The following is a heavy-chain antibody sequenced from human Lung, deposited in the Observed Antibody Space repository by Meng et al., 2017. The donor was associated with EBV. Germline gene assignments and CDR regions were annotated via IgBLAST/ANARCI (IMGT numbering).Heavy chain of an antibody. V-gene: IGHV3-23*04. CDR3: TKKAGSVFDY. D-gene: IGHD6-25*01. Sequence: DVQGVEFGGGVVQPGGSLRLSCGASGFTFSSYAMSWVRQAPGKGLEWVSTISGSGGATYNADSVKGRFAISRDNSKNTLYLQMNSLRAEDTAVYYCTKKAGSVFDYWGQGTLVTVSS. CDR2: ISGSGGAT. CDR1: GFTFSSYA. J-gene: IGHJ4*01.